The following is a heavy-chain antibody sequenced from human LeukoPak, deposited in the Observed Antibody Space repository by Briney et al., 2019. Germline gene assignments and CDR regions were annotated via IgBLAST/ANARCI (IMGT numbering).Heavy chain of an antibody. J-gene: IGHJ4*02. CDR1: GFTFSSYE. Sequence: PGGSLRLSCAASGFTFSSYEMNWVRQAPGKGLEWVSFISSSGSSIYYADSVKGRFTISRDNAKNSLYLQMNSRRAEDTAVYYCARDTTGPEDFDYWGQGTLVTVSS. D-gene: IGHD1-1*01. CDR2: ISSSGSSI. CDR3: ARDTTGPEDFDY. V-gene: IGHV3-48*03.